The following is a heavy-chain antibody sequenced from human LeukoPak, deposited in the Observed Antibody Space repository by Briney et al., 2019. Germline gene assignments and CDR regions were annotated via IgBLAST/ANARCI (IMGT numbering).Heavy chain of an antibody. D-gene: IGHD4-17*01. CDR3: ARDPTPYDYGDYHEYFQH. J-gene: IGHJ1*01. CDR2: ISSSSSDI. CDR1: GFTFSSYS. V-gene: IGHV3-21*01. Sequence: GGSXXLSCAASGFTFSSYSMNWVRQAPGKGLEWVSSISSSSSDIYYADSVKGGFTISRDNAKKSVYLQMNSLRAEDTAVYYCARDPTPYDYGDYHEYFQHWGQGTLVTVSS.